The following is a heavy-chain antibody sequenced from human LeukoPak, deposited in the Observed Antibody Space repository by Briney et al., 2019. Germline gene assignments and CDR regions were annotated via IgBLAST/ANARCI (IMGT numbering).Heavy chain of an antibody. CDR1: GYSFTGYW. Sequence: GESLKISCKGSGYSFTGYWIGWVRQMPGKGLEWMGIIYPGDSDTRYSPSFQGQVTISADKSISTAYLQWSSLKASDTAMYYCARQAVVVVAATPRRNAFDIWGQGTMVTVSS. CDR2: IYPGDSDT. CDR3: ARQAVVVVAATPRRNAFDI. V-gene: IGHV5-51*01. J-gene: IGHJ3*02. D-gene: IGHD2-15*01.